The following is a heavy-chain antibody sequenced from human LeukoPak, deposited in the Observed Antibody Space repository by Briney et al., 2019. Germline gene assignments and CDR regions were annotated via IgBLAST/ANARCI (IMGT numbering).Heavy chain of an antibody. D-gene: IGHD3-22*01. CDR1: GGTFSSYA. CDR2: IIPIFGTA. Sequence: SVKVSCKASGGTFSSYAISWVRQAPGQGLEWMGGIIPIFGTANYAQKFQGRVTITADESTSTAYMELSSLRSEDTAVYYCARSVGPVYYYDSSGFQEGYYMDVWGKGTTVTISS. CDR3: ARSVGPVYYYDSSGFQEGYYMDV. V-gene: IGHV1-69*13. J-gene: IGHJ6*03.